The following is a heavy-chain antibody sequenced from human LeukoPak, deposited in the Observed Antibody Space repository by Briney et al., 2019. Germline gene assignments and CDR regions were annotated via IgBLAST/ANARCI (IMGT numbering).Heavy chain of an antibody. Sequence: SESLSLTCTVSGGSISSGDYYWSWIRQPPGKGLEWIGYIYYSGSTYYNPSLKSRVTISVDTSKNQFSLKLSSVTAADTAVYYCARSLCGGDCCSTLDYWGQGTLVTVSS. V-gene: IGHV4-30-4*08. J-gene: IGHJ4*02. CDR3: ARSLCGGDCCSTLDY. CDR1: GGSISSGDYY. CDR2: IYYSGST. D-gene: IGHD2-21*01.